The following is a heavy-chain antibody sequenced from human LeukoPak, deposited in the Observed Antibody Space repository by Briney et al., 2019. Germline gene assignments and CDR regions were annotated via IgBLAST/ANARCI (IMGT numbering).Heavy chain of an antibody. CDR1: GGSFSDYY. CDR2: INHSGST. Sequence: PSETLSLTCAVYGGSFSDYYWSWIRQPPGKGLEWIGEINHSGSTNYNSSLKSRVTISVDTSKNQFSLKLTSVTAADTAVYYCARSQWAVGVVITWGQGTLVTVSS. J-gene: IGHJ5*02. V-gene: IGHV4-34*01. D-gene: IGHD3-3*01. CDR3: ARSQWAVGVVIT.